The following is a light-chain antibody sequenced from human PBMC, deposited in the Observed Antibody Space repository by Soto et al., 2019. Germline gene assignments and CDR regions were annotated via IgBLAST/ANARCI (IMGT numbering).Light chain of an antibody. V-gene: IGKV3-20*01. J-gene: IGKJ5*01. CDR3: QQYGSSST. CDR1: QSISRY. Sequence: IVLTQSPGTLSLSPGERTTLSCRASQSISRYLAWYQQKPGQGPRLLIYGASSRATGTPDRFSGSGSGTDFTLTINRLEPEDFALYYCQQYGSSSTFGQGTRLEIK. CDR2: GAS.